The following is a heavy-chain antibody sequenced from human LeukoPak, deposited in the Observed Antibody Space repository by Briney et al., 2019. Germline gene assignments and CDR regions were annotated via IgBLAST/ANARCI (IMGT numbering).Heavy chain of an antibody. CDR2: MNPNSGNT. V-gene: IGHV1-8*01. CDR1: GYTFTSYD. CDR3: ARGFRSDSSGRKFDC. D-gene: IGHD3-22*01. Sequence: ASVKVSCKPSGYTFTSYDINWVRQATGQGLEWMGWMNPNSGNTGYAQKFQDRVTMTRNTSIGTAYMELSSLGSEDTAMYYCARGFRSDSSGRKFDCWGQGTLVTVSS. J-gene: IGHJ4*02.